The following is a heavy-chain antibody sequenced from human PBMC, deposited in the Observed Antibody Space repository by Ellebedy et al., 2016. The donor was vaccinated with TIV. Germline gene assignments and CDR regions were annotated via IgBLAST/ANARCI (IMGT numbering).Heavy chain of an antibody. D-gene: IGHD6-13*01. V-gene: IGHV4-39*01. CDR1: GGSIISTDHF. CDR2: VYYTGST. Sequence: SETLSLXCTVSGGSIISTDHFWSWIRQPPGKGLEWVGTVYYTGSTWYNPSLRSRMTISLEKSKNQFSLRLSSVTAADTAIYYCARQAYSSSWYPFDHWGQGTLVVVSS. J-gene: IGHJ4*02. CDR3: ARQAYSSSWYPFDH.